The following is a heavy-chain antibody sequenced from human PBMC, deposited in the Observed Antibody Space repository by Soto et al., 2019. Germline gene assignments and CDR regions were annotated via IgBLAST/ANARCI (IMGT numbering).Heavy chain of an antibody. CDR1: GSSISSGSYY. J-gene: IGHJ4*02. V-gene: IGHV4-31*03. CDR3: ARDYMAVVD. D-gene: IGHD2-15*01. Sequence: QVQLQESGPGLVKPSQTLSLTCTVSGSSISSGSYYWSWIRQHPGKGLEWIGYIYHSGSTYYNPSLKSRATISLDTSKNQFYLKLSSVTAEDTAVYYCARDYMAVVDWGQGTLVTVSS. CDR2: IYHSGST.